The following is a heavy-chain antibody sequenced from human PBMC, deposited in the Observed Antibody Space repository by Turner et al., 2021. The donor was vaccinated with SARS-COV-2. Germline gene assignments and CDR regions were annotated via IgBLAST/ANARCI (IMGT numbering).Heavy chain of an antibody. CDR1: GFTFSSYS. D-gene: IGHD6-13*01. Sequence: VQLVESGGGLVKPGGSLRLSCAASGFTFSSYSMNWVRQAPGKGLEWVAVIWYDGSQKYHAASVRGRFTISRDNSRNTLYLQMDSLRVEDTGVYYCARHGAANGNYYYHGLDVWGRGTTVTVSS. V-gene: IGHV3-33*08. CDR2: IWYDGSQK. CDR3: ARHGAANGNYYYHGLDV. J-gene: IGHJ6*02.